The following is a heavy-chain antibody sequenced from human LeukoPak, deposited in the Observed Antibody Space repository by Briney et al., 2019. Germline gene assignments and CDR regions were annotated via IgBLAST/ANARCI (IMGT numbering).Heavy chain of an antibody. V-gene: IGHV3-30*18. J-gene: IGHJ4*02. Sequence: PGGSLRLSCAASGFTFSSYGMHCVRQAPGKGLEWVAVISYDGSNEYYADSVKGRFTISRDNSKNTLYLQTNSLRAEDTAVYYCAKEGYYGSGSFPDYWGQGTLVTVSS. CDR3: AKEGYYGSGSFPDY. CDR1: GFTFSSYG. D-gene: IGHD3-10*01. CDR2: ISYDGSNE.